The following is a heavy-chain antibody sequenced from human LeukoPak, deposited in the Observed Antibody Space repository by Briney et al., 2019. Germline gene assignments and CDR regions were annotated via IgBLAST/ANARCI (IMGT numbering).Heavy chain of an antibody. D-gene: IGHD6-13*01. Sequence: GGSLRLSCAASGFTFSTYSMSWVRQAPGKGLEWVSSLDSSSTYIYYADSAKGRFTISRDTAKNTLYLQMNSLRAEDTAVYYCAKAIDSSNWLPDYWGQGTLVTVSS. V-gene: IGHV3-21*01. CDR3: AKAIDSSNWLPDY. CDR2: LDSSSTYI. CDR1: GFTFSTYS. J-gene: IGHJ4*02.